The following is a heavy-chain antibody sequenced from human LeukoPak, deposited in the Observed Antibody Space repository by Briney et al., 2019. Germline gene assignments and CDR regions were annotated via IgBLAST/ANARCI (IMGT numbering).Heavy chain of an antibody. CDR3: AKDKIAGGFDY. Sequence: GGTLRLSCAASGFTFSNYGLSWVRQAPGKGLDWVSAISGSGYSTYYADSVRGRFTISRDNSKNTVYLEMNSLTAKDTAIYYCAKDKIAGGFDYWAREPWSPSPQ. J-gene: IGHJ4*02. D-gene: IGHD2/OR15-2a*01. V-gene: IGHV3-23*01. CDR1: GFTFSNYG. CDR2: ISGSGYST.